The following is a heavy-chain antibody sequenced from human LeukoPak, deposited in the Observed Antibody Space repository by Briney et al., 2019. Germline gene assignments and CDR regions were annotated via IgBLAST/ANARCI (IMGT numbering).Heavy chain of an antibody. J-gene: IGHJ6*02. CDR1: GGFINSRSYY. V-gene: IGHV4-39*07. CDR3: AKPLITMIRGIIIDHYYGMDI. D-gene: IGHD3-10*01. Sequence: SKTLSLTCTVSGGFINSRSYYWGWIRQPPGKGLEWIGSIYDSGTTYYNPSLKGRVTISIDTSKNQFSLKVNSVTAADTAVYFCAKPLITMIRGIIIDHYYGMDIWGQGTTVTVSS. CDR2: IYDSGTT.